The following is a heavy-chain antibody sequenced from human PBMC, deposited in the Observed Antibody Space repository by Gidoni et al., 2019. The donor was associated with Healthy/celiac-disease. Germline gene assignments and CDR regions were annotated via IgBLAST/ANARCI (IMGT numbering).Heavy chain of an antibody. Sequence: QVQLQQWGAVLLKPSETLSLTCAVYVGSFSGYYWSWIRQPPGKGLEWIGEINHSGSTNYNPSLKSRVTISVDTSKNQFSLKLSSVTAADTAVYYCARGRSSSWPPYYYYYYGMDVWGKGTTVTVSS. D-gene: IGHD6-13*01. CDR2: INHSGST. V-gene: IGHV4-34*01. CDR3: ARGRSSSWPPYYYYYYGMDV. J-gene: IGHJ6*04. CDR1: VGSFSGYY.